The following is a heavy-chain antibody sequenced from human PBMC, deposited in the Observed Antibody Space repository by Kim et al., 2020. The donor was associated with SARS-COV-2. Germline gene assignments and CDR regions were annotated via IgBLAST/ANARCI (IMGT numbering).Heavy chain of an antibody. Sequence: GESLKISCKGSGYSFTSYWIGWVRQMPGKGLEWMGIIYPGDSDTRYSPSFQGQVTISADKSISTAYLQWSSLKASDTAMYYCARLEYSSGWYLKTFDYWGQGTLVTVSS. CDR3: ARLEYSSGWYLKTFDY. CDR2: IYPGDSDT. V-gene: IGHV5-51*01. D-gene: IGHD6-19*01. J-gene: IGHJ4*02. CDR1: GYSFTSYW.